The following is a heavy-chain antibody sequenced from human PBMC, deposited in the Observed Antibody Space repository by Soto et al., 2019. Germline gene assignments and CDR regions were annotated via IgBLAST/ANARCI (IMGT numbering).Heavy chain of an antibody. Sequence: SVKVSCKASGGTFSSYAISWVRQAPGQGLEWMGGIIPIFGTANYAQKFQGRVTITADESTSTAYMELSSLRSEDTAVYYCARLHSGYDFFFDYWGQGTMVTVSS. CDR1: GGTFSSYA. V-gene: IGHV1-69*13. J-gene: IGHJ4*02. CDR2: IIPIFGTA. D-gene: IGHD5-12*01. CDR3: ARLHSGYDFFFDY.